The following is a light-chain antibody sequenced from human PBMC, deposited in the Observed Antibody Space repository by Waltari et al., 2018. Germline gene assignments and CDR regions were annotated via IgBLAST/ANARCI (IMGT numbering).Light chain of an antibody. J-gene: IGKJ3*01. CDR1: QDISNY. V-gene: IGKV1-33*01. CDR3: QQYDNLSFT. CDR2: DAS. Sequence: DIQMTQSPSSLSASVGDRVTITCQASQDISNYLNWYQQKPGKAPKLLIYDASNLETGVPSRFSGSGSGTDFTFTISSLQPEDIATYYSQQYDNLSFTFGPGTKVDIK.